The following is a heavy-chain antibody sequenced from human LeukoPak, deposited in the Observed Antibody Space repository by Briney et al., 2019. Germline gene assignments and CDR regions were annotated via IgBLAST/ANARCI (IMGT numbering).Heavy chain of an antibody. CDR3: AKRDIVVVPAARLDYYYYYMDV. V-gene: IGHV3-53*01. J-gene: IGHJ6*03. CDR1: GFTFSSYS. Sequence: GGSLRLSCAASGFTFSSYSMNWVRQAPGKGLECVSVIYSGGSTYYADSVKGRFTISRDNSKNTLYLQMNSLRAEDTAVYYCAKRDIVVVPAARLDYYYYYMDVWGKGTTVTISS. D-gene: IGHD2-2*01. CDR2: IYSGGST.